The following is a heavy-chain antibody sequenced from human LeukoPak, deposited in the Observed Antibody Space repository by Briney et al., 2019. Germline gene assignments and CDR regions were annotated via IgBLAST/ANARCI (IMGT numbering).Heavy chain of an antibody. Sequence: SETLSLTCAVSGYSISSGYYWGWIRQPPGKGPEWIGSIYHSGSTYYNPSLKSRVTISVDTSKNQSSLKLSSVTAADTAVYYCAIINSRKYYFDYWGQGTLVTVSS. CDR3: AIINSRKYYFDY. J-gene: IGHJ4*02. CDR1: GYSISSGYY. CDR2: IYHSGST. D-gene: IGHD6-13*01. V-gene: IGHV4-38-2*01.